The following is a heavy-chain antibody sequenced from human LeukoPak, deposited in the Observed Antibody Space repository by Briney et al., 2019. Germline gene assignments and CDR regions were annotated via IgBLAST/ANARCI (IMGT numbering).Heavy chain of an antibody. V-gene: IGHV4-39*01. J-gene: IGHJ4*02. Sequence: SETLSLTCTVSGGSISSTSYYWGWIRQPPGKGLEWIGSISYSGGSTYYNPSLKSRVTFSVDTSKNQFSLKLSSVTAADTAVYYCARHDGVNHFDYWGQGTLVTVSS. CDR2: ISYSGGST. CDR1: GGSISSTSYY. CDR3: ARHDGVNHFDY. D-gene: IGHD4-23*01.